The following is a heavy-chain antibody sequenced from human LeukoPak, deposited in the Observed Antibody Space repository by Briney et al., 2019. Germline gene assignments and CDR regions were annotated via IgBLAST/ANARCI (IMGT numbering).Heavy chain of an antibody. D-gene: IGHD3-3*01. V-gene: IGHV3-74*01. CDR3: ARDPAYYDFWSGYISFFDY. J-gene: IGHJ4*02. CDR1: GFTFSSYW. CDR2: INSDGSST. Sequence: GGSLRLSCAASGFTFSSYWMHWVRQAPGKGLVWVSRINSDGSSTSYADSVKGRSTISRDNAKNTLYLQMNSLRAEDTAVYYCARDPAYYDFWSGYISFFDYWGQGTLVTVSS.